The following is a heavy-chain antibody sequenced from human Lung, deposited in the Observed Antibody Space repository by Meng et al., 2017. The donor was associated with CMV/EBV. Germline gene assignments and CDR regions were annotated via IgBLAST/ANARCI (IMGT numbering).Heavy chain of an antibody. Sequence: ASVXVSCKASGYTFTGYYMHWVRQAPGQGLEWMGWINPNSGGTNYAQKFQGRVTMTRDTSISTAYMELSRLRPDDTAVYYCARSSRADRYDAFDIWGQGTMVTVSS. CDR3: ARSSRADRYDAFDI. CDR1: GYTFTGYY. V-gene: IGHV1-2*02. J-gene: IGHJ3*02. D-gene: IGHD2-2*01. CDR2: INPNSGGT.